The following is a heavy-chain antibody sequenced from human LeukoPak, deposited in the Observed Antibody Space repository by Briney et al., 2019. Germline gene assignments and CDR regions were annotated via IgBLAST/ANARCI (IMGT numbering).Heavy chain of an antibody. CDR1: GGTFISYA. Sequence: SVKVSCKASGGTFISYAISWVRQAPGQGLEWMGGIIPIFGTANYAQKFQGRVTITADESTSTAYMELSSLRSEDTAVYYCARSMIVGPYYYYYYGMDVWGQGTTVTVSS. CDR2: IIPIFGTA. V-gene: IGHV1-69*13. D-gene: IGHD3-22*01. J-gene: IGHJ6*02. CDR3: ARSMIVGPYYYYYYGMDV.